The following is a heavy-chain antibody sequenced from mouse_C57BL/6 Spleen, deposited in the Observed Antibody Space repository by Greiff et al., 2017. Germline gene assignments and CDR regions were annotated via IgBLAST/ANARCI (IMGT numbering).Heavy chain of an antibody. CDR2: ISPDYGDA. J-gene: IGHJ4*01. CDR1: GYTFTDYS. CDR3: ARWGGYVYAMDY. Sequence: VQLQQSGPELVRPGVSVKISCKGSGYTFTDYSMHWVKQSPAKSLEWIGVISPDYGDASYNQKFKDKATMTVDKSSSTAYMELARLTSEDSAGYYCARWGGYVYAMDYWGQGTSVTVSS. D-gene: IGHD2-2*01. V-gene: IGHV1-67*01.